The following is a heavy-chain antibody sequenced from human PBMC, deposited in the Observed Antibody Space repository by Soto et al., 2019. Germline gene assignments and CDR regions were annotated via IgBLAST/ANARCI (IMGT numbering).Heavy chain of an antibody. V-gene: IGHV4-61*08. D-gene: IGHD5-18*01. J-gene: IGHJ5*02. Sequence: SETLSLTCTVSGGSISSGGYYWRWIRQPPGKRLEWIGHIFYSGSTNYNPALKSRVTISVDTSKNQFSLKLSSVTAADTAVYYCARDSGYNYGYFRWFDPWGQGTLVTVS. CDR1: GGSISSGGYY. CDR3: ARDSGYNYGYFRWFDP. CDR2: IFYSGST.